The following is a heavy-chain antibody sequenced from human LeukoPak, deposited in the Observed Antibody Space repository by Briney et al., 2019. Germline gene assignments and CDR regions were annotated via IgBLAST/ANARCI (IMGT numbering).Heavy chain of an antibody. V-gene: IGHV4-31*03. J-gene: IGHJ4*02. CDR3: ARDGGYGGNGFDY. Sequence: SETLSLTCTVSGGSISSGGYYWSWIRQHPGKGLEWIGYIYYSGSTYYNPSLKSRVTISVDTSKNQFSLKLSSVTAADAAVYYCARDGGYGGNGFDYWGQGTLVTVSS. D-gene: IGHD4-23*01. CDR2: IYYSGST. CDR1: GGSISSGGYY.